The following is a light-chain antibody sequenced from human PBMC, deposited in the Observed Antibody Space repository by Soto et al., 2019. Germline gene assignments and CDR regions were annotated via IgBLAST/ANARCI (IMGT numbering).Light chain of an antibody. CDR2: KAS. Sequence: DVQMTQSPSSLSASVGDTVTITCLASESITTWVAWYQQKTGKAPTLLIYKASTVESGVPSRFSGRGSGTDFALTISSLQPDDVATYYCQQYLTYSALSFGGGTKV. J-gene: IGKJ4*01. V-gene: IGKV1-5*03. CDR3: QQYLTYSALS. CDR1: ESITTW.